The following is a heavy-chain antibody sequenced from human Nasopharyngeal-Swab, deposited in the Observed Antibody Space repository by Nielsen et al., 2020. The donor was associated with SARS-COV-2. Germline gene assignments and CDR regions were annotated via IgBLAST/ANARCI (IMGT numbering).Heavy chain of an antibody. J-gene: IGHJ6*02. Sequence: SVKVSCQASGGTFSSYAISWVRQAPGQGLEWMGGIIPIFGTANYAQKFQGRVTITADESTSTAYMELSSLRSEDTAVYYCARIMVRGVIISGYYYGMDVWGQGTTVTVSS. CDR3: ARIMVRGVIISGYYYGMDV. CDR1: GGTFSSYA. D-gene: IGHD3-10*01. V-gene: IGHV1-69*13. CDR2: IIPIFGTA.